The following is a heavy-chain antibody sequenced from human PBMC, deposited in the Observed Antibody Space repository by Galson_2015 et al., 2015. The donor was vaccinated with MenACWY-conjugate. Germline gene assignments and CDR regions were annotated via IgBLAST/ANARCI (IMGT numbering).Heavy chain of an antibody. J-gene: IGHJ6*02. V-gene: IGHV5-51*01. D-gene: IGHD1-26*01. CDR3: ARHPPGGRGMGV. CDR2: ISPGDSET. CDR1: GYTFTTYW. Sequence: QSGAEVKKPGESLKISCKGSGYTFTTYWIGWVRQLPGKGLEWMGLISPGDSETRYSPAFQGQVTISADKSISTAYVQWDSLQASDTAMYYCARHPPGGRGMGVWGQGTTVTVSS.